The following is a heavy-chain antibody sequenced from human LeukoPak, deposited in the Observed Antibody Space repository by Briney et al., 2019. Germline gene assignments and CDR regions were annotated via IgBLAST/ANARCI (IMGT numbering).Heavy chain of an antibody. Sequence: GGSLRLSCAASGFTFSSYAMDWVRQAPGKGLEWVSAISGSGGSTYYADSVKGRFTISRDNSKNTLFLQMNSLRAEDTAVYYCAKDLHDYGNYVGWFDSWGQGTLVTVSS. CDR1: GFTFSSYA. CDR2: ISGSGGST. J-gene: IGHJ5*01. CDR3: AKDLHDYGNYVGWFDS. D-gene: IGHD4-11*01. V-gene: IGHV3-23*01.